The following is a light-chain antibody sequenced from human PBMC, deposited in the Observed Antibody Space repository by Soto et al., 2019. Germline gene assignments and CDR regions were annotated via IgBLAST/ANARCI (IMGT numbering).Light chain of an antibody. CDR3: QHYGSSSLVT. J-gene: IGKJ5*01. Sequence: EIVLTQSPGTLSLSPGERATLSCRASQSVSSSYLAWYQQKPGQAPRLLIYGASSRATGIPDRFSGSGSGTDFTLTISRLEPEDFAVYYWQHYGSSSLVTFGQGTRLEIK. CDR1: QSVSSSY. V-gene: IGKV3-20*01. CDR2: GAS.